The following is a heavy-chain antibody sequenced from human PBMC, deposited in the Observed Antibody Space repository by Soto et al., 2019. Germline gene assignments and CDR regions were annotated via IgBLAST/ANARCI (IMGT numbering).Heavy chain of an antibody. Sequence: SSETLSLTCTVSGGSISSGDYYWSWIRQPPGKGLEWIGYIYYSGSTYYNPSLKSRVTISVDKSKNQFSLKLSSVTAADPAVYYCARDRELPNYGMDGWGRGTRVTVSS. CDR1: GGSISSGDYY. J-gene: IGHJ6*02. CDR3: ARDRELPNYGMDG. CDR2: IYYSGST. D-gene: IGHD1-26*01. V-gene: IGHV4-30-4*01.